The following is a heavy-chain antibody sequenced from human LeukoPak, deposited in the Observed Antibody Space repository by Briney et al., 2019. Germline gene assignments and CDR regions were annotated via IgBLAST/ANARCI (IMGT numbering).Heavy chain of an antibody. V-gene: IGHV3-30*02. D-gene: IGHD3-22*01. CDR2: IRYDGSNK. J-gene: IGHJ1*01. CDR3: ATYSSLNRREFQY. CDR1: GFTFSSYG. Sequence: GGSLRLSCAASGFTFSSYGMHWVRQAPGKGLEWVAFIRYDGSNKYYADSVKGRFTISRDNPKNTLYLQMNSLRAEDTAVYYCATYSSLNRREFQYWGQGTLLTVSS.